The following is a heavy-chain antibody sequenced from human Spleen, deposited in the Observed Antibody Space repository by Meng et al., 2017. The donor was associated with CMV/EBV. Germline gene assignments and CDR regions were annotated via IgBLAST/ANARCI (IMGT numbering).Heavy chain of an antibody. Sequence: QRQPKGSGPGLVKPSGALSLTWTVSGGSISRSSYSWGWIRQPPGKGLEWIGSIYYSGSTYYNPSLKSRVTISVDTSKNQFSLKLSSVTAADTAVYYCARDRGAAAGGFDPWGQGTLVTVSS. V-gene: IGHV4-39*07. J-gene: IGHJ5*02. CDR1: GGSISRSSYS. CDR2: IYYSGST. CDR3: ARDRGAAAGGFDP. D-gene: IGHD6-13*01.